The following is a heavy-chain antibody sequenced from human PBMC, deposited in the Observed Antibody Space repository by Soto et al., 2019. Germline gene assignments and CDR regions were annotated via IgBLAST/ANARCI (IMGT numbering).Heavy chain of an antibody. CDR2: INAGNGNT. CDR1: GYTFTSYA. V-gene: IGHV1-3*01. Sequence: ASVKVSCKASGYTFTSYAMHWVRQAPGQRLEWMGGINAGNGNTKYSQKFQGRVTITRDTSASTAYMELSSLRSEDTAVYYCARERERSLAVAGRGPSWFDPWGQGTLVTVSS. D-gene: IGHD6-19*01. J-gene: IGHJ5*02. CDR3: ARERERSLAVAGRGPSWFDP.